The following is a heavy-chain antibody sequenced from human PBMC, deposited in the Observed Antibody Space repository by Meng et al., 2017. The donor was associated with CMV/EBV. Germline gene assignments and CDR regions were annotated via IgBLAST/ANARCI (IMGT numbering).Heavy chain of an antibody. CDR3: ARDMRGWGLLGGLNV. CDR2: IYSGGGT. J-gene: IGHJ6*02. CDR1: GFNVGGFY. Sequence: GESLKISCAASGFNVGGFYIIWVRQVPGKGLEWVSIIYSGGGTYYTDSVRGRFTISRDNSRNVVYLQMNSLRVEDTALYYCARDMRGWGLLGGLNVWGQGTTVTVSS. V-gene: IGHV3-53*01. D-gene: IGHD1-26*01.